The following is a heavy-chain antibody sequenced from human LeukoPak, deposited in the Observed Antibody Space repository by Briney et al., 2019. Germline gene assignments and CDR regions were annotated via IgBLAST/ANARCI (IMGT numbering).Heavy chain of an antibody. CDR1: GGSISSYY. Sequence: PSETLSLTCTVSGGSISSYYWSWIRQPPGKGLEWIGYIYYSGSTNYNPSLKSRVTISVDTSKKQFSLKLSSVTAADTAVYYCARYYGSGSRRRFDPWGQGTLVTVSS. D-gene: IGHD3-10*01. V-gene: IGHV4-59*08. J-gene: IGHJ5*02. CDR3: ARYYGSGSRRRFDP. CDR2: IYYSGST.